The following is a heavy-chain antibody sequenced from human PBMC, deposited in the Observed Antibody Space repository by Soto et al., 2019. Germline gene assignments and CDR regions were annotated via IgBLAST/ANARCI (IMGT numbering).Heavy chain of an antibody. D-gene: IGHD1-26*01. CDR3: ARRPKSGSFHYYGVDV. V-gene: IGHV4-39*01. CDR2: IYYNGRT. J-gene: IGHJ6*02. Sequence: SETLSLTCTVSGGSVSSSSYYWDWIRQPPGKGLEWIGHIYYNGRTYYNPSLRSRVTISVDTSKNQFSLILSSVTAADSAVYYCARRPKSGSFHYYGVDVWGRGPTVTVYS. CDR1: GGSVSSSSYY.